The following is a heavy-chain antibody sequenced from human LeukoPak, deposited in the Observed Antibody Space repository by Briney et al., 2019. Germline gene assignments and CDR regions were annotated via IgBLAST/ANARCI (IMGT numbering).Heavy chain of an antibody. J-gene: IGHJ3*02. Sequence: GGSLKISCKGSGYSFTSYWIGWVRQMPGKGLEWMGIIYPGDSDTRYSPSFQGQVTISADKSISTAYLQWSSLKASDTAMYYCARLTTVQKPDDAFDIWGQGTMVTVSS. V-gene: IGHV5-51*01. D-gene: IGHD4-17*01. CDR2: IYPGDSDT. CDR3: ARLTTVQKPDDAFDI. CDR1: GYSFTSYW.